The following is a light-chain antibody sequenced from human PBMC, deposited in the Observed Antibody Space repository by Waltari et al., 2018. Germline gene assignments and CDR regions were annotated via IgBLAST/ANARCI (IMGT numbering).Light chain of an antibody. J-gene: IGLJ2*01. CDR2: DVI. V-gene: IGLV2-11*01. CDR1: SSDVGGFNY. CDR3: CSYAGSYTVL. Sequence: QSALTQPRSVSGSPGQSVTISCTGTSSDVGGFNYVSWYQQHPGKAPKIMIYDVIKRPSGRPDRFSGSKSDNTASLTISGLQAEDEADYYCCSYAGSYTVLFGGGTKLTGL.